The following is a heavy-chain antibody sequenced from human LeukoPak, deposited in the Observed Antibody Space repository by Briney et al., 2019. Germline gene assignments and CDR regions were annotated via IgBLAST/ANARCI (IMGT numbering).Heavy chain of an antibody. CDR1: GFTFSSYG. CDR3: AKDPYNWNDEGLPDY. Sequence: GGSLRLSCAASGFTFSSYGMHWVRQAPGKGLEWVAVISYDGSNKYYADSVNGRFTISRDNSKNTLYLQMNSLRAEDTAVYYCAKDPYNWNDEGLPDYWGQGTLVTVSS. CDR2: ISYDGSNK. V-gene: IGHV3-30*18. D-gene: IGHD1-20*01. J-gene: IGHJ4*02.